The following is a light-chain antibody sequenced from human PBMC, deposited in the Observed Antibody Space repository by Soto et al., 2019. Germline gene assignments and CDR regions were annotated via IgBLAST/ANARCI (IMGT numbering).Light chain of an antibody. J-gene: IGLJ1*01. CDR3: TSYSSTDTFYV. V-gene: IGLV2-14*01. Sequence: QSALTQPASVSGSPVQSITISCTGTSSDVGAYHYVSWYQHHPGKAPKLMIYQVTNRPSGVSDRFSGSKSGNTASLTISGLRADDEADYYCTSYSSTDTFYVFGTGTKLTVL. CDR2: QVT. CDR1: SSDVGAYHY.